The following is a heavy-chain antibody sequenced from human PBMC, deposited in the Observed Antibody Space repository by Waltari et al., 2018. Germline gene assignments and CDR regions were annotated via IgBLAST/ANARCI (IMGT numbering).Heavy chain of an antibody. CDR1: GGTFSSYT. CDR2: IIPILGIA. Sequence: QVQLVQSGAEVKKPGSSVKVSCKASGGTFSSYTISWVRQAPGQGLEWMGRIIPILGIANYAQKFQGRVTMTADKSTSTAYMELSSLRSEDTAVYYCARDLLGSSSTIWFDPWGQGTLVTVSS. V-gene: IGHV1-69*08. D-gene: IGHD6-13*01. J-gene: IGHJ5*02. CDR3: ARDLLGSSSTIWFDP.